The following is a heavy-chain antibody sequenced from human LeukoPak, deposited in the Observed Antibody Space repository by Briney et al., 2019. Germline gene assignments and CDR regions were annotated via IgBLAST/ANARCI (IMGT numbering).Heavy chain of an antibody. CDR1: GDSLSSYY. CDR3: ARWGYYYGMDV. Sequence: SETLSLTCTVSGDSLSSYYWSWIRQPPGKGLEWIGYIYYSGRTNYNPSLKSRVTISVDTSKNQFSLKLTSVTAADTAVYYCARWGYYYGMDVWGQGTTVTVSS. D-gene: IGHD3-16*01. J-gene: IGHJ6*02. V-gene: IGHV4-59*01. CDR2: IYYSGRT.